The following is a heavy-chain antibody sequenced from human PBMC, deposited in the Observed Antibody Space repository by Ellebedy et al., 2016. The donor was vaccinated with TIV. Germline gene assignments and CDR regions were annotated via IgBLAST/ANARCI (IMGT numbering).Heavy chain of an antibody. CDR1: GGSISSSSYY. CDR3: ARGPGSSGYPA. Sequence: SETLSLTCTVSGGSISSSSYYWGWIRQPPGKGLEWIGSIYYSGSTYYNPSLKSRVTISVDTSKNQFPLKLSSVTAADTAVYYCARGPGSSGYPAWGQGTLVTVSS. D-gene: IGHD3-22*01. CDR2: IYYSGST. V-gene: IGHV4-39*01. J-gene: IGHJ5*02.